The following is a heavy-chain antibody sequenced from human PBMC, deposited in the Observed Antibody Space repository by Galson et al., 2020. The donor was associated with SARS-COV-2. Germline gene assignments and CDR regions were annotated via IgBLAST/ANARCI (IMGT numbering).Heavy chain of an antibody. V-gene: IGHV1-24*01. CDR1: GYTLTELS. CDR2: FDPEYGET. D-gene: IGHD6-6*01. Sequence: ASVKVSCKVSGYTLTELSMHWVRQAPGKGLEWMGGFDPEYGETIYAQKFQGRVTMTEDTSTDTAYMELSSLRSEDTAVYYCATAPPLYSSSSGNWFDPWGQGTLVTVSS. J-gene: IGHJ5*02. CDR3: ATAPPLYSSSSGNWFDP.